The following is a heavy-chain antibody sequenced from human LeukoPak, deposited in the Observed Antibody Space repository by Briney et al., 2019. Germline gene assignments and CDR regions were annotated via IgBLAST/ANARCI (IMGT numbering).Heavy chain of an antibody. V-gene: IGHV3-30*03. CDR1: GFTFSSYG. CDR2: ISYEGSNK. CDR3: ARVRTISLFDP. D-gene: IGHD3-3*01. Sequence: PGRSLRLSCAASGFTFSSYGMHWVRQAPGKGLEWVAVISYEGSNKYYADSVKGRFTISRDNSKNTLYLQMNSLRAEDTAVYYCARVRTISLFDPWGQGTLVTVSS. J-gene: IGHJ5*02.